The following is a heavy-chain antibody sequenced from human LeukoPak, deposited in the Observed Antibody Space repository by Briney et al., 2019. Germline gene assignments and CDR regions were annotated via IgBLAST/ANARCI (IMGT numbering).Heavy chain of an antibody. Sequence: GGSLRLSCVVSGFTFSSYSINWVRQAPGKGLEWVSAISGSGGSTYYADSVKGRFTISRDSAENILYLQMNSLRVEDTAVYFCAKAGTVDGGSDYWGQGTLVTVSS. V-gene: IGHV3-23*01. J-gene: IGHJ4*02. CDR2: ISGSGGST. CDR3: AKAGTVDGGSDY. D-gene: IGHD1-1*01. CDR1: GFTFSSYS.